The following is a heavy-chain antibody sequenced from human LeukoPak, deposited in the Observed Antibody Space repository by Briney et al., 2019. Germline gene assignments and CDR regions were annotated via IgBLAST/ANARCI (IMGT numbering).Heavy chain of an antibody. CDR3: ARTHGDYVLDY. CDR2: IYYSGST. V-gene: IGHV4-39*07. CDR1: GGSISSSTYY. J-gene: IGHJ4*02. Sequence: SETLSLXCTVSGGSISSSTYYWGWIRQPPGKGLEWIGSIYYSGSTYYNPSLKSRVTISVDTSKNQFSLKLSSVTAADTAVYYCARTHGDYVLDYWGQGTLVTVSS. D-gene: IGHD4-17*01.